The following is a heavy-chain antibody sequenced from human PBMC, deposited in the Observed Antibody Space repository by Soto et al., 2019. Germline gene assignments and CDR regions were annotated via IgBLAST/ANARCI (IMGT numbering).Heavy chain of an antibody. CDR2: ISAYNGNT. V-gene: IGHV1-18*01. CDR3: ARDGNDFWSGYGDDAFDI. Sequence: ASVKVSCKASGYTFTSYGISWVRQAPGQGLEWIGWISAYNGNTNYAQKLQGRVTMTTDTSTSTAYMELRSLRSDDTAVYYCARDGNDFWSGYGDDAFDIWGQGTMVTVSS. J-gene: IGHJ3*02. CDR1: GYTFTSYG. D-gene: IGHD3-3*01.